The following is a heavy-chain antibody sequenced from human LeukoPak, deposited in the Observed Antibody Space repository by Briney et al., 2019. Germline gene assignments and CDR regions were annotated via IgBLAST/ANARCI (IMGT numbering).Heavy chain of an antibody. CDR2: IYYTGST. Sequence: SETLSLTCTVSGGSISSSYWSWIRQPPGKGLEWIGYIYYTGSTNYNPSLQSRVTISVDTSKNQFSLKLSSVTPEDTAVYYCARERDDAFDIWGQGTMVIVSS. CDR1: GGSISSSY. J-gene: IGHJ3*02. CDR3: ARERDDAFDI. V-gene: IGHV4-59*12.